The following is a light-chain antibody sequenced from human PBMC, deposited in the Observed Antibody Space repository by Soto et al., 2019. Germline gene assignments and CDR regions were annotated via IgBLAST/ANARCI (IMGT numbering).Light chain of an antibody. V-gene: IGLV1-51*01. CDR1: SSNIGNNY. CDR3: GTWDSSLSAGVV. CDR2: DNN. Sequence: QSVLTQPPSVSAAPGQKVTISCSGSSSNIGNNYVSWYQQLPGTAPKLLIYDNNKRPSGIPDRFSGCKSGTSATLGITGLQAGDEADYYCGTWDSSLSAGVVFGGGTKLTVL. J-gene: IGLJ2*01.